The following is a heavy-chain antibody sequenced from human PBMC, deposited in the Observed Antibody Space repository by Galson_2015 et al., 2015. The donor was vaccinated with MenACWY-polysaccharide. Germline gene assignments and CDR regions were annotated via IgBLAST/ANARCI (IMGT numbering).Heavy chain of an antibody. V-gene: IGHV4-38-2*01. D-gene: IGHD1-26*01. Sequence: ETLSLTCAVSGYSISGDYHWGWIRQPPGKGLEWLATIHPSRETYYKPSLRSRVTIFVDMSSNQFSLKVSYVTAADTAVYYCVRGMEDSGRYNFDYWGRGTLVTVSS. J-gene: IGHJ4*02. CDR3: VRGMEDSGRYNFDY. CDR1: GYSISGDYH. CDR2: IHPSRET.